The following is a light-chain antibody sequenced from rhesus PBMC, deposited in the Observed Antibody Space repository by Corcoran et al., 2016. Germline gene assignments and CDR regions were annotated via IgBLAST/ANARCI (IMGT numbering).Light chain of an antibody. CDR3: QQYSSGPYS. CDR1: QSISSW. CDR2: EAS. J-gene: IGKJ2*01. Sequence: DIQMTQSPSSLSTSIGDTVTITCRASQSISSWLAWYQQNTGNAPKLLVYEASTLGRGVPSRFSGSGSGTHFTLIISNLQSEDFATYYCQQYSSGPYSFGQGTKVEIK. V-gene: IGKV1-22*01.